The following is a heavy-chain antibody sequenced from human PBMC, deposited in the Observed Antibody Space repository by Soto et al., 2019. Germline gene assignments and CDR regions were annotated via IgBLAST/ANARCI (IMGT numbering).Heavy chain of an antibody. J-gene: IGHJ6*02. CDR1: GGSVSSGSYY. V-gene: IGHV4-61*01. CDR3: ARERGIVVVPRSGGMDV. D-gene: IGHD2-2*01. Sequence: QVQLQESGPGLVKPSETLSLTCTVSGGSVSSGSYYWSWIRQPPGKGLEWIGYIYYSGSTNYNPSLKSRVTISLYTSKNQFSLKLSSVTAADSAVYYCARERGIVVVPRSGGMDVWGQGTTVTVSS. CDR2: IYYSGST.